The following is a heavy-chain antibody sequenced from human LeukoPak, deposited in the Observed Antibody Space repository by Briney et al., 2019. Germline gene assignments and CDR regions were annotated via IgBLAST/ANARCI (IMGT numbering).Heavy chain of an antibody. CDR1: GFTFSSYG. D-gene: IGHD6-13*01. Sequence: GGSLRLSCAASGFTFSSYGMHWVRQAPGKGLEWVAFIRYDGSNKYYADSVKGRFTISRDNSKNTLYLQMNSLRVEDTAIYYCARDPGVPAANSVGHFDMWGQGTVVIVSS. V-gene: IGHV3-30*02. J-gene: IGHJ3*02. CDR3: ARDPGVPAANSVGHFDM. CDR2: IRYDGSNK.